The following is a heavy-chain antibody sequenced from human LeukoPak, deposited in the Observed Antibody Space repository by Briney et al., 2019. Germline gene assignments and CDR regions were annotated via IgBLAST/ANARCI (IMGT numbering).Heavy chain of an antibody. CDR2: FNPKSGDT. V-gene: IGHV1-2*02. J-gene: IGHJ4*02. CDR1: GYSFSGFY. Sequence: GASVKVCCKAAGYSFSGFYINRVREAPGPGLGLKGGFNPKSGDTHYAQDILGRVTMTRTPSISTAYMELSRLTSGDTAVYYCARDGRLRNGYDNFYIWGQGTLVTVSS. CDR3: ARDGRLRNGYDNFYI. D-gene: IGHD5-18*01.